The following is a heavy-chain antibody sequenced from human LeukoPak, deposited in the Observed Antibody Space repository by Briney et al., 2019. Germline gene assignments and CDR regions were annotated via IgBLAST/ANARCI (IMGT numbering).Heavy chain of an antibody. CDR2: IYTSGST. CDR1: GGSISSYY. J-gene: IGHJ6*02. V-gene: IGHV4-4*07. D-gene: IGHD5-18*01. CDR3: ARMNIQLWGGGMDV. Sequence: SETLSLTCTVSGGSISSYYWSWIRQPAGKGLEWIGRIYTSGSTNYNPSLESRVTISVDTSKNQFSLKLSSVTAADTAVYYYARMNIQLWGGGMDVWGQGTTVTVSS.